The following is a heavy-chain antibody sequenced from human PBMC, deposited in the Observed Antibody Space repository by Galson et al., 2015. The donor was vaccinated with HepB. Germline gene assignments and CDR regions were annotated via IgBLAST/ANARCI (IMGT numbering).Heavy chain of an antibody. CDR2: ISSNGGST. D-gene: IGHD3-10*01. CDR3: VKDGPLLWFGELLVGKQEHYFDY. V-gene: IGHV3-64D*06. Sequence: SLRLSCAASGFTFSSYAMHWVRQAPGKGLEYVSAISSNGGSTYYADSVKGRFTISRDNSKNTLYLQMSSLRAEDTAVYYCVKDGPLLWFGELLVGKQEHYFDYWGQGTLVTVSS. CDR1: GFTFSSYA. J-gene: IGHJ4*02.